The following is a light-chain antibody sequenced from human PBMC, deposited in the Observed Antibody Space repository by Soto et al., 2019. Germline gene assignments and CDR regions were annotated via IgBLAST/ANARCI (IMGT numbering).Light chain of an antibody. J-gene: IGLJ2*01. Sequence: QSVLTQPPSVSGAPGQRVTISCIGSSSNIGAGYDVQWYQQLPGTAPKLLIYTNRNRPSGVPDRFSGSKSGTSASLAITGLQAEDEADYYCQSYDSSLSAVLFGGGTKLTVL. CDR1: SSNIGAGYD. V-gene: IGLV1-40*01. CDR2: TNR. CDR3: QSYDSSLSAVL.